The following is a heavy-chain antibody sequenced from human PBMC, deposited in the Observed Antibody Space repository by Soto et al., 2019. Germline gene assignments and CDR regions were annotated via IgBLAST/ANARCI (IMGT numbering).Heavy chain of an antibody. CDR1: GYTFTTYW. Sequence: PGESLKISCQGSGYTFTTYWVGWVRQRPGKGLDWMGNIYPGGSDVKYSPSFQGQVTISVDKSISTAYLQWNSLKASDTAVYYCARQNYAGYGGYGSAFDTWGQGTLVTVSS. V-gene: IGHV5-51*01. CDR3: ARQNYAGYGGYGSAFDT. D-gene: IGHD5-12*01. J-gene: IGHJ4*02. CDR2: IYPGGSDV.